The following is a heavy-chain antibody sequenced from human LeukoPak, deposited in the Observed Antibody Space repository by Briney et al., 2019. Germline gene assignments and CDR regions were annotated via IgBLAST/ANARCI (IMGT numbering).Heavy chain of an antibody. CDR3: ARGFNPSYYYGSGSPYSFDY. Sequence: SETLSLTCLLSGGSIGPYYWSWIRQAAGKGPEWIGRIYTTGTADYNPSLKGRVFLSVDTSMNQFSLKLSSVTAADTAVYYCARGFNPSYYYGSGSPYSFDYWGQGTLVTVSS. V-gene: IGHV4-4*07. CDR2: IYTTGTA. CDR1: GGSIGPYY. D-gene: IGHD3-10*01. J-gene: IGHJ4*02.